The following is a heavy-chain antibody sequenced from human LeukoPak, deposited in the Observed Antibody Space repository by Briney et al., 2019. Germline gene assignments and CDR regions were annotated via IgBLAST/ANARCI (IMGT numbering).Heavy chain of an antibody. CDR3: AREDITMVRGAKNAFDI. D-gene: IGHD3-10*01. Sequence: ASVKVSCKASGYTFTGYYMHWVRQAPGQGLEWMGIINPSGGSTSYAQKFQGRVTMTRDTTTSTAYMERSSLRSEDTAVYYCAREDITMVRGAKNAFDIWGQGTMVTVSS. V-gene: IGHV1-46*01. CDR1: GYTFTGYY. J-gene: IGHJ3*02. CDR2: INPSGGST.